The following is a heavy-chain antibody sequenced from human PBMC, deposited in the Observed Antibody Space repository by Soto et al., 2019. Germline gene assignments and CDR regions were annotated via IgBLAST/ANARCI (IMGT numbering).Heavy chain of an antibody. CDR1: GGSISSGGYY. V-gene: IGHV4-31*03. J-gene: IGHJ4*02. D-gene: IGHD5-18*01. CDR2: IYYSGST. Sequence: SEALSLTCTVSGGSISSGGYYWSWIRQHPGKGLEWIGYIYYSGSTYYNKSLKSRVTISVDTSKNQFSLKLSSVTAADTAVYYCARVLFSGYSYEPYYFDYWGQGTLVTVSS. CDR3: ARVLFSGYSYEPYYFDY.